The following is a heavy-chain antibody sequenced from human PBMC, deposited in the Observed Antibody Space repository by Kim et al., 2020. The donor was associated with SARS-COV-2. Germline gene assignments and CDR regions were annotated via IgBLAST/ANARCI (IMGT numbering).Heavy chain of an antibody. V-gene: IGHV3-11*01. Sequence: GGSLRLSCAVSGISFSDDYMTWIRQAPGKGLEWLSYTSGSGKSLYYADSVKGRFTISRDNAKKSLYLQMDGLRAEDTAVYFCARVRRTEYYYSGIDIWG. J-gene: IGHJ6*02. CDR2: TSGSGKSL. CDR1: GISFSDDY. CDR3: ARVRRTEYYYSGIDI.